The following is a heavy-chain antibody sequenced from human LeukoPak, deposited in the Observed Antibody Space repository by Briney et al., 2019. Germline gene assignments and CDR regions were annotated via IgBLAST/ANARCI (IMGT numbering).Heavy chain of an antibody. Sequence: PSETLSLTCTVSGGSISSYYWSWIRQPPGKGLEWIGYIYYSGSTNYNPSLKSRVTISVDTSKNQFSLKLSSVTAADTAVYYCARSVEGSLDYWGQGTLVTVSS. V-gene: IGHV4-59*12. J-gene: IGHJ4*02. CDR2: IYYSGST. CDR1: GGSISSYY. D-gene: IGHD2-15*01. CDR3: ARSVEGSLDY.